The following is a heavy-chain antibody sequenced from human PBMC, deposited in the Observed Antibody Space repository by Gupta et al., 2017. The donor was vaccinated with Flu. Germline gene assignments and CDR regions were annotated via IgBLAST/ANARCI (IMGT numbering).Heavy chain of an antibody. CDR2: INPSGGST. J-gene: IGHJ4*02. CDR1: GYTFTSYY. CDR3: ARDLHYYDSSGYFSPDY. D-gene: IGHD3-22*01. Sequence: QVQLVQSGAEVKKPGASVKVSCKASGYTFTSYYMHWVRQAPGQGLEWMGIINPSGGSTSYAQKFQGRVTMTRDTSKSTVYMELSSLRSEDTAVYYCARDLHYYDSSGYFSPDYWGQGTLVTVSS. V-gene: IGHV1-46*01.